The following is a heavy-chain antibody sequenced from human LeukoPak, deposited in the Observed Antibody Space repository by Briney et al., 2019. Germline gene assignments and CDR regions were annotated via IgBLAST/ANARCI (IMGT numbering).Heavy chain of an antibody. Sequence: GGSLRLSCAAPGFTFSSYWMHWVRQAPGKGLVWVSRINSDGSSTSYADSVKGRFTISRDNAKNTLYLQMNSLRAEDTAVYYCSRVPDTVTHDYRGQGTLVTVSS. CDR3: SRVPDTVTHDY. D-gene: IGHD4-17*01. CDR1: GFTFSSYW. V-gene: IGHV3-74*01. CDR2: INSDGSST. J-gene: IGHJ4*02.